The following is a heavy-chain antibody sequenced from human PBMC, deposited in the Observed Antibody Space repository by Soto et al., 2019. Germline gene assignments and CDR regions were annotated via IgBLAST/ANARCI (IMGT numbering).Heavy chain of an antibody. CDR3: ARGRYGDY. D-gene: IGHD1-1*01. CDR1: GYGFTTYG. CDR2: ISAHNGNT. V-gene: IGHV1-18*01. J-gene: IGHJ4*02. Sequence: QVHLVQSGAEVKKPGASVKVSCKGSGYGFTTYGITWVRQAPGQGLEWMAWISAHNGNTNYAQKVQGRVTVTRDTSTSTAYMELRSLRYDGTAVYYCARGRYGDYWGQGALVTVSS.